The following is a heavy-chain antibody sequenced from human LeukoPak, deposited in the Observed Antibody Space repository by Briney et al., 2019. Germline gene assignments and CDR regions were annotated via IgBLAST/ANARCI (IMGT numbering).Heavy chain of an antibody. CDR3: ARGPAMVRGIILDY. D-gene: IGHD3-10*01. CDR2: ISGSGGST. CDR1: GFTFSSYA. Sequence: GGSLRLSCAASGFTFSSYAMSWVRQAPGKGLEWVSAISGSGGSTYYADSVKGRFTISRDNSKNTLYLQMNSLRAEDTAVYYCARGPAMVRGIILDYWGQGTLVTVSS. J-gene: IGHJ4*02. V-gene: IGHV3-23*01.